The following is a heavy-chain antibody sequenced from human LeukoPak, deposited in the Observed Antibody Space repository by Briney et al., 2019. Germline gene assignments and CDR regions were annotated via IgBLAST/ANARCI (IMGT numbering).Heavy chain of an antibody. CDR1: GFTFSNSP. J-gene: IGHJ4*02. V-gene: IGHV3-30*04. Sequence: GKSLRLSCAASGFTFSNSPMHWVRQAPGKGLEWVAIISYGGSDKYYADSVKGRFIISRDNSKNTLFLQMNSLRVEDTGVYYCARDRSTGLDYWGQGTLVTVSS. D-gene: IGHD2-2*01. CDR3: ARDRSTGLDY. CDR2: ISYGGSDK.